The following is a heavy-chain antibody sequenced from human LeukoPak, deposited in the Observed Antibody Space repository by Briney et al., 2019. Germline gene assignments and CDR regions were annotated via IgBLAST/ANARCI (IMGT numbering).Heavy chain of an antibody. CDR3: ARGLYYGSGSYYIRNYFDY. CDR2: ISYDGSNK. D-gene: IGHD3-10*01. Sequence: GGSLRLSCAASGFTFSSYAMHWVRQAPGKGLEWVAVISYDGSNKYYADSVKGRFTISRDNSKSTLYLQMNSLRAEDTAVYYCARGLYYGSGSYYIRNYFDYWGQGTLVTVSS. CDR1: GFTFSSYA. V-gene: IGHV3-30-3*01. J-gene: IGHJ4*02.